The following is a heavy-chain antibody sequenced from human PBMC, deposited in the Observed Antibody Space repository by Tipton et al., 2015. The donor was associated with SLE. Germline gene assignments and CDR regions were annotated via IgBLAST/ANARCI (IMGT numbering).Heavy chain of an antibody. CDR2: IYSGGST. Sequence: SLRLSCAASGFTVSSNYMSWVRQAPGKGLEWVSVIYSGGSTYYADSVKGRFTISRHNSKNTLYLQMNSLRAEDTAVYYCAAAGTRYYYYMDVWGKATPVTVSS. V-gene: IGHV3-53*04. D-gene: IGHD6-13*01. CDR1: GFTVSSNY. J-gene: IGHJ6*03. CDR3: AAAGTRYYYYMDV.